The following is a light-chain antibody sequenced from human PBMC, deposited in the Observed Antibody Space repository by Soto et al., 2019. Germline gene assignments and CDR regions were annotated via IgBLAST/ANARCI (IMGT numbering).Light chain of an antibody. CDR1: RSFASSY. CDR3: QQYVHWPPGT. Sequence: EIVLTQSPVTLSLSPGERATLSCRASRSFASSYLGWYQQKPGQAPRLLIYAASTRATGIPDRFSGSGSATDFTLTISRLEPEDSAVYYCQQYVHWPPGTFGQGTTVEIK. V-gene: IGKV3-20*01. CDR2: AAS. J-gene: IGKJ1*01.